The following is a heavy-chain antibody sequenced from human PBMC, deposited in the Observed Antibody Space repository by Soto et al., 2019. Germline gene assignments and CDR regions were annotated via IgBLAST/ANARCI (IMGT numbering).Heavy chain of an antibody. V-gene: IGHV1-2*04. J-gene: IGHJ6*02. CDR3: ARGDSTDCSNGVCFFFYNPDMDV. CDR2: INPKSGGT. D-gene: IGHD2-8*01. CDR1: GYSFTDYH. Sequence: QVQLVQSGAEVKKPGASVKVSCKASGYSFTDYHIHWVRQAPGQGLEWLGRINPKSGGTSTAQKFQGWVTMTTDTSISTASMELTRLTSDDTAIYYCARGDSTDCSNGVCFFFYNPDMDVWGQGTTVTVSS.